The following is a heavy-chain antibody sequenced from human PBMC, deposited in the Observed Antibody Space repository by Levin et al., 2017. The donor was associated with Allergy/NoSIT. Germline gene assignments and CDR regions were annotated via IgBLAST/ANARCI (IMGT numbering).Heavy chain of an antibody. D-gene: IGHD4/OR15-4a*01. CDR1: GDSSRVSAYH. Sequence: PGGSLRLSCTVSGDSSRVSAYHWGWIRQPPGKGLEWIGNIFYSGRTYYNPSLKSRVTISVDTSKNLFSLRLSSVTAADTAVYYCARHSSEMVLFDYWGQGALVTVSS. CDR3: ARHSSEMVLFDY. V-gene: IGHV4-39*01. CDR2: IFYSGRT. J-gene: IGHJ4*02.